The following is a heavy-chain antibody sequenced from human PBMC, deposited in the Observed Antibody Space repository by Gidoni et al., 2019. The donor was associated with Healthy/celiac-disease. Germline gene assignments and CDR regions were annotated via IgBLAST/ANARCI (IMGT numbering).Heavy chain of an antibody. J-gene: IGHJ3*02. CDR1: GFTFSSYA. V-gene: IGHV3-30-3*01. Sequence: QVQLVESGGGVVQPGRSLRLSCAASGFTFSSYAMHWVRQAPGKGLEWVAVISYDGSNKYYADSVKGRFTISRDNSKNTLYLQMNSLRAEDTAVYYCARDAGTTYAFDIWGQGTMVTVSS. D-gene: IGHD1-7*01. CDR2: ISYDGSNK. CDR3: ARDAGTTYAFDI.